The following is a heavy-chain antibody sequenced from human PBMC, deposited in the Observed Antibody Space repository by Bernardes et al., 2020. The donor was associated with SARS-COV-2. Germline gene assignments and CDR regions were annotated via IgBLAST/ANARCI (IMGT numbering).Heavy chain of an antibody. Sequence: SESLSLTCTVSGCTISSNNYYWVWLPQPPGKGLEWIGSIYSSGSSYYNPSLQSRVRASVNTSKNQIALRLSFVTAADTAVYYCAGSSCGLDCYLGGLRSWDDGMDVWGQETTVTVSS. J-gene: IGHJ6*02. CDR1: GCTISSNNYY. D-gene: IGHD2-21*01. CDR2: IYSSGSS. V-gene: IGHV4-39*01. CDR3: AGSSCGLDCYLGGLRSWDDGMDV.